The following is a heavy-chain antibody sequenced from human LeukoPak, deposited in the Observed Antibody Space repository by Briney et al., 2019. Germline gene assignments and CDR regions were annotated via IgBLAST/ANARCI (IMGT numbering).Heavy chain of an antibody. V-gene: IGHV3-30*18. CDR2: ISYDGSNK. CDR1: GFTSSSYG. CDR3: AKSYWMVRGAIDAFDI. D-gene: IGHD3-10*01. J-gene: IGHJ3*02. Sequence: PGTSLRLSCKASGFTSSSYGMHWVRQAPGKGLEWVAVISYDGSNKYYADSVKGRFTISRDNSKNTLSLQMNSLRVEDTAVYYCAKSYWMVRGAIDAFDIWGQGTMVTVSS.